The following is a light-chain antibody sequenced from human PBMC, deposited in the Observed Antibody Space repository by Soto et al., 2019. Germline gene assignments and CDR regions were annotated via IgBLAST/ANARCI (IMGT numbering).Light chain of an antibody. V-gene: IGKV3-15*01. CDR1: QSVSRD. CDR3: QQRSNWTST. J-gene: IGKJ1*01. CDR2: GAS. Sequence: EIVMTQSPATLSVSPGERATLSWRASQSVSRDLAWYHQKPGQAPRLLIYGASIRAAGIPARFSGIGSGTEFSLTLSSLKSEDFAVYDGQQRSNWTSTFGQGTKVDIK.